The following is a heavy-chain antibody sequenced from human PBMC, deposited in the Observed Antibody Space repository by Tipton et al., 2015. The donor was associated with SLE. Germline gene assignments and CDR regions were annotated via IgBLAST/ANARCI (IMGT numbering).Heavy chain of an antibody. V-gene: IGHV1-3*01. Sequence: QSGPEVKMPGASVKVSCTASGYIFSDYPMHWVRQAPGQSLEWMGWINAVNTNTKYSQKFQDRVSITRDQSANTVYMEIRSLRSEDMATYHCSRDALYGMDVWGQGTTVTVS. CDR2: INAVNTNT. J-gene: IGHJ6*02. CDR3: SRDALYGMDV. CDR1: GYIFSDYP.